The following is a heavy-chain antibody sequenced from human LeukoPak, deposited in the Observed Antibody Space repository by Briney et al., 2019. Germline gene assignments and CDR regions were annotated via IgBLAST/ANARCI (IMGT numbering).Heavy chain of an antibody. CDR3: TTGAYGPRRYFDY. Sequence: GRSLRLSCAASGFTFSSYGMHWVRQAPGKGLEWVAVISYDGSNKYYADSVKGRFTISRDNSKNTLYLQMNSLKTEDTAVYYCTTGAYGPRRYFDYWGQGTLVTVSS. V-gene: IGHV3-30*03. D-gene: IGHD2-8*01. J-gene: IGHJ4*02. CDR1: GFTFSSYG. CDR2: ISYDGSNK.